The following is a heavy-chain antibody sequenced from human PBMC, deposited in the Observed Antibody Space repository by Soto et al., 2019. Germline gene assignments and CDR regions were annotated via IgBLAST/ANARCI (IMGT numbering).Heavy chain of an antibody. CDR3: ARNQAGTVFGLPTHFYYMDV. CDR1: GDSISGYY. Sequence: QVQLQESGPGLVKPSETLSLTCTVSGDSISGYYWSWIRQAPGKGLEWIGYTEYTGRTDYNPSLKSPVTMEADRCKHKFSLELTSVCAADTAVFYCARNQAGTVFGLPTHFYYMDVWGKGATVTVSS. CDR2: TEYTGRT. J-gene: IGHJ6*03. D-gene: IGHD3-3*01. V-gene: IGHV4-59*01.